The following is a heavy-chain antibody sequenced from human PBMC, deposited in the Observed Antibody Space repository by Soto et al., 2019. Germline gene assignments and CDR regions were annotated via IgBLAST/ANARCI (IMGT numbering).Heavy chain of an antibody. V-gene: IGHV3-48*02. Sequence: EVQLVESGGGLVQPGGSLRLSCAASGFTFSSYNMNWVRQAPGKGLEWVSFINSSTSVIYYADFVKGRFTVSRDNDKNSLYLQMNSLRDEDTAICYCARAGGGGSAWYDYWGQGTRVTVSS. D-gene: IGHD6-19*01. J-gene: IGHJ4*02. CDR3: ARAGGGGSAWYDY. CDR2: INSSTSVI. CDR1: GFTFSSYN.